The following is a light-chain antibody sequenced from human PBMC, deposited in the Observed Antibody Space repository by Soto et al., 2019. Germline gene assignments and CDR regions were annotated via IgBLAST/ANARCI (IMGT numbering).Light chain of an antibody. J-gene: IGKJ1*01. CDR2: GAS. CDR3: QQSNSIPPWT. V-gene: IGKV3-15*01. CDR1: QSVSSN. Sequence: EILMTQSRATLSVSPGERDTLSCRASQSVSSNLAWYQQKPGQAPRLLIYGASTRATGIAARFSGSGSGTDFTLTISSLQPEDVATYYCQQSNSIPPWTFGQGTKVDIK.